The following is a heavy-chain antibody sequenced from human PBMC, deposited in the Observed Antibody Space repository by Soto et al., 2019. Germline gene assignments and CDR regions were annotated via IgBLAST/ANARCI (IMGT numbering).Heavy chain of an antibody. CDR2: IIPIFGTA. CDR1: GGTFSSYA. Sequence: QVQLVQSGAEVKKPGSSVKVSCKASGGTFSSYAISRVRQAPGQGLEWMGGIIPIFGTANYAQKFQGRVTITADESTSTAYMELSSLRSEDTAVYYCARGDRIAVAGTDPQLDYWGQGTLVTVSS. D-gene: IGHD6-19*01. CDR3: ARGDRIAVAGTDPQLDY. J-gene: IGHJ4*02. V-gene: IGHV1-69*12.